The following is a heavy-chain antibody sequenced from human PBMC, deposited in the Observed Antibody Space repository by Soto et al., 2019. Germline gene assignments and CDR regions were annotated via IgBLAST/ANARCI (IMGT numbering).Heavy chain of an antibody. CDR3: ARVGGRRDCYNYAY. J-gene: IGHJ4*02. CDR1: GDTFTNYG. Sequence: HVQVLQSGAEVKKPGASVKVSCKVSGDTFTNYGFSWVRQAPGQGLEWMGWISNYNGDTVYEQRFQGRVTMTTDTSTTTAYMELRSLRSDDTAMYYCARVGGRRDCYNYAYWGQGTLATVSS. V-gene: IGHV1-18*01. CDR2: ISNYNGDT. D-gene: IGHD2-21*01.